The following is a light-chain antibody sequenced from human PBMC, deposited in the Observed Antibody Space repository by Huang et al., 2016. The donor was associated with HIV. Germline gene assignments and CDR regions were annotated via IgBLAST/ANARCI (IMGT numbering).Light chain of an antibody. J-gene: IGKJ1*01. Sequence: DIVMTQSPLSLPVTPGEPASISCRSGQSLLHSNGYNYLDWYLQKPGHSPQLLIYLGSNPASGVPDRFSGSGSGTDFTLKISRVEAEDVGVYYCMQALQTPWTFGQGTKVEIK. CDR1: QSLLHSNGYNY. CDR3: MQALQTPWT. CDR2: LGS. V-gene: IGKV2-28*01.